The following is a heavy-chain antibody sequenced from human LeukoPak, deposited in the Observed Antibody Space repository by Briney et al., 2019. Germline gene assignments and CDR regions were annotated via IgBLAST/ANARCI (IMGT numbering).Heavy chain of an antibody. D-gene: IGHD3-10*01. V-gene: IGHV3-23*01. CDR3: AKEGEGHITMVALLTRDLDY. J-gene: IGHJ4*02. CDR2: ISGSGRNT. CDR1: GFTFSNYA. Sequence: GGSLRLSCAASGFTFSNYAMSWVRQAPGKGLEWVSTISGSGRNTYYADSVKGRFTISRDNSKNTLYLQTNSLKAEDTAVYYCAKEGEGHITMVALLTRDLDYWGQGTLVTVSS.